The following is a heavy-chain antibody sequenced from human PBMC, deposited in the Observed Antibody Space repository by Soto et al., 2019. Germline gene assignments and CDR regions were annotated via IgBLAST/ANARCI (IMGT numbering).Heavy chain of an antibody. CDR2: IYWDDSK. J-gene: IGHJ4*02. CDR1: GFSLTTDRVG. Sequence: QITLKESGPPLVKPTQTLTLTCTFSGFSLTTDRVGVGWIRQPPGEALEWLAVIYWDDSKTYRPSLESRLTITKDTSNNPVALTMTNMDSLDTATYYCAHAYGGRSPSGGQGTLVTVSS. D-gene: IGHD1-26*01. CDR3: AHAYGGRSPS. V-gene: IGHV2-5*02.